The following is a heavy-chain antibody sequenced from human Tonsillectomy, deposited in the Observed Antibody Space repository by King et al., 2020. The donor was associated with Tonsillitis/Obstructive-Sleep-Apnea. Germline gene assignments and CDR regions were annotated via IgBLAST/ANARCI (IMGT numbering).Heavy chain of an antibody. J-gene: IGHJ4*02. Sequence: VQLVESGGGLVQPGGSLELSCAASGFTFSGSAMHWVRQASGKGLEWVGRIRSKANSYATAYAASVKGRFTISRDDSKNTAYLQMNSLKTEDTAVYYCTGSIAAAGFDYWGQGTLVTVSS. CDR2: IRSKANSYAT. D-gene: IGHD6-13*01. CDR1: GFTFSGSA. V-gene: IGHV3-73*02. CDR3: TGSIAAAGFDY.